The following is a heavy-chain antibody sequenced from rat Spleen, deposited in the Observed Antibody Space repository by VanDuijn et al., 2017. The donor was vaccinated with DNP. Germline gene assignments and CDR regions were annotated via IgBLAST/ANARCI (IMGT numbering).Heavy chain of an antibody. Sequence: EVQLVESGGGLVQPGRSLKLSCAASGFVFSDYYMAWVRQAPTKGLEWVAAIRYDGVRTYYRDSVKGRFTIFRDYVKSSLYLQMDSLRSEDTATYYCARWSDYFDYWGQGVMVTVSS. CDR2: IRYDGVRT. J-gene: IGHJ2*01. CDR1: GFVFSDYY. V-gene: IGHV5-20*01. CDR3: ARWSDYFDY. D-gene: IGHD1-12*02.